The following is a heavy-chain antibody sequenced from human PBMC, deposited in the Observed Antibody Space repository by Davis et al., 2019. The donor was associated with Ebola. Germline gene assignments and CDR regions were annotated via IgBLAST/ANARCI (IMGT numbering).Heavy chain of an antibody. V-gene: IGHV3-30*18. J-gene: IGHJ6*04. CDR1: GFKFSDFD. CDR2: ISYDGSNQ. D-gene: IGHD3-10*01. CDR3: AKNTYGSGSYYTGRYYGMDV. Sequence: GGSLRLSCAASGFKFSDFDMNWVRQAPGKGLEWVAVISYDGSNQYYADSVKGRLTISRDNSGNTLYVEMTSLRAEDTAVYYCAKNTYGSGSYYTGRYYGMDVWGKGTTVTVSS.